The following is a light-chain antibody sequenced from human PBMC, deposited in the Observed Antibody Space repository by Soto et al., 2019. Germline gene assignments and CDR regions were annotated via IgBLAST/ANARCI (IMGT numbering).Light chain of an antibody. V-gene: IGKV3-20*01. J-gene: IGKJ3*01. CDR3: QQYGRSPFT. CDR2: GAS. Sequence: EIVLTQSPGTLSLSPGERATLSCRASQSVSSNYLAWYQQKHGQAPRLLIYGASSRATGTPDRFSGSASGTHFTLTISRLEPEDFEVYYCQQYGRSPFTFGPGTKVDIK. CDR1: QSVSSNY.